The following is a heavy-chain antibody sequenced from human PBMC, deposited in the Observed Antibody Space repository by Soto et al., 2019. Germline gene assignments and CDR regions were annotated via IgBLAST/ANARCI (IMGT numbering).Heavy chain of an antibody. D-gene: IGHD3-10*01. CDR1: GFTFSSYS. CDR3: ARVVGDPRASDAFDI. Sequence: EVQLVESRGGLVKPGGSLRLSCAASGFTFSSYSMNWVRQAPGKGLEWVSSISSSSSYIYYADSVKGRFTISRDNAKNSLYLQMNSLRAEDTAVYYCARVVGDPRASDAFDIWGQGTMVTVSS. CDR2: ISSSSSYI. J-gene: IGHJ3*02. V-gene: IGHV3-21*01.